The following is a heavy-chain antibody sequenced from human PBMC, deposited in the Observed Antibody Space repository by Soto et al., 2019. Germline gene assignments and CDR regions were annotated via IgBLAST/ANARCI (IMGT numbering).Heavy chain of an antibody. V-gene: IGHV4-59*12. CDR1: GGSMSEYF. D-gene: IGHD2-8*02. CDR3: ARGALFCPTRVWSNCYSYYYYGMDV. CDR2: IYYLGST. J-gene: IGHJ6*02. Sequence: PSETLSLTCSVSGGSMSEYFWSWIRQSPGKGLEWIGYIYYLGSTDYNPSLKSRVTISVDTSKNQFSLKLSSVTAADTAVYYCARGALFCPTRVWSNCYSYYYYGMDVWGQGTTVTVSS.